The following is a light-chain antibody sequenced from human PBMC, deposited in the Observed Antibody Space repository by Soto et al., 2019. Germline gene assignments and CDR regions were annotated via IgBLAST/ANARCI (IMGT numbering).Light chain of an antibody. CDR3: QQYAGPPTT. V-gene: IGKV3D-15*01. CDR1: QSVGSD. CDR2: GAS. J-gene: IGKJ5*01. Sequence: EIVMTQSPATLAVSPGERVTLSCRASQSVGSDLAWYQHTPGQAPRLLIYGASNRATGIPGRFSGSGSGTDFTLIISSLEPEDFAVYFCQQYAGPPTTFGQGTRLEIK.